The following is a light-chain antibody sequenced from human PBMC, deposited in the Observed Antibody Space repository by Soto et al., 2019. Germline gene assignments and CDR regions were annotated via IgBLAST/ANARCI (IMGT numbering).Light chain of an antibody. CDR3: QLYGSLGLP. Sequence: RANITCRASQSVSSSYLAWYQQKPGQAPRLLIYGASSRATGIPDRFSGSGSGTDFTLSISRLEPEDFAVYCCQLYGSLGLPFGGGTKVDIK. V-gene: IGKV3-20*01. J-gene: IGKJ4*01. CDR2: GAS. CDR1: QSVSSSY.